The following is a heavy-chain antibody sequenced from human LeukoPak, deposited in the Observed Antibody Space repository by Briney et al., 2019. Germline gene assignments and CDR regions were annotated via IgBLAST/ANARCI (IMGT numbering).Heavy chain of an antibody. CDR1: GFTFSSYA. V-gene: IGHV3-23*01. D-gene: IGHD2-21*01. CDR3: AKVEEWGPVGIRDYYYGMDV. Sequence: GRSLRLSCAASGFTFSSYAMSWVRQAPGKGLEWVSAISGSGGSTYYADSVKGRFTISRDNSKNTLYLQMNSLRAEDTAVYYCAKVEEWGPVGIRDYYYGMDVWGQGTTVTVSS. CDR2: ISGSGGST. J-gene: IGHJ6*02.